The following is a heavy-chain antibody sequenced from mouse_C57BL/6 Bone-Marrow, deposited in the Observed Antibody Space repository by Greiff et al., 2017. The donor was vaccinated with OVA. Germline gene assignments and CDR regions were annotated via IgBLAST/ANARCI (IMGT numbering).Heavy chain of an antibody. CDR1: GYTFTSYG. CDR2: IYPRSGNT. CDR3: ASLYYGSRGAY. D-gene: IGHD1-1*01. Sequence: QVQLQQSGAELARPGASVKLSCKASGYTFTSYGISWVKQRTGQGLEWIGEIYPRSGNTYYNEKFKGKATLTADKSSSTAYMELRSLTSEDSAVYFCASLYYGSRGAYWGQGTLVTVSA. J-gene: IGHJ3*01. V-gene: IGHV1-81*01.